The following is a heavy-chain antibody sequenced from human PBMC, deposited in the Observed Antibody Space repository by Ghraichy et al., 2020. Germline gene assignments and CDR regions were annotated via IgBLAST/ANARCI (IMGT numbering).Heavy chain of an antibody. J-gene: IGHJ6*03. D-gene: IGHD3-10*01. V-gene: IGHV6-1*01. CDR2: TSYRSKWYI. Sequence: SQTLSLTCAISGDSVFSNDVAWNWIRLSPSRGLEWLGRTSYRSKWYIDYSPSLKGRVTINPDAYKNQFSLQLNSVSPEDTAVYYCARSPKLLWYGELSTTHYHHYMDVWGNRTTVTVSS. CDR3: ARSPKLLWYGELSTTHYHHYMDV. CDR1: GDSVFSNDVA.